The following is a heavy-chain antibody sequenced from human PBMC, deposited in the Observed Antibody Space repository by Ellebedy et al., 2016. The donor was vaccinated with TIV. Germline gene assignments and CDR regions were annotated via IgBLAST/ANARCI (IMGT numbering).Heavy chain of an antibody. CDR2: ISASNGNT. J-gene: IGHJ5*02. CDR1: GYTFTSYG. D-gene: IGHD3-9*01. CDR3: AREDLFDWFYWFDP. Sequence: ASVKVSCKASGYTFTSYGISWVRQAPGQGLEWMGWISASNGNTNYAQKFQGRVTMTTDTSTSTAYMELRSLRSDDTAVYYCAREDLFDWFYWFDPWGQGTLVTVSS. V-gene: IGHV1-18*01.